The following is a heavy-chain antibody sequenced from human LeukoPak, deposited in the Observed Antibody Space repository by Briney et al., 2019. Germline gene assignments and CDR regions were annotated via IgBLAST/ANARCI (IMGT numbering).Heavy chain of an antibody. Sequence: AGGSLRLSCAASGFTFSTSAMSWVRQAPGKGLDWVSGISGSGGVTYYADSVKGRFSISRDNSKNALYLEMNSLRAEDTAVYYCAKSYRSSSSWYDYWGQGTLVTVSS. CDR2: ISGSGGVT. V-gene: IGHV3-23*01. D-gene: IGHD6-13*01. J-gene: IGHJ4*02. CDR1: GFTFSTSA. CDR3: AKSYRSSSSWYDY.